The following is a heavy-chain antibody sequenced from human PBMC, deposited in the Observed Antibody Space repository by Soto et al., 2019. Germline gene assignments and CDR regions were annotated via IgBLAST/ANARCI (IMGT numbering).Heavy chain of an antibody. CDR3: AKARCSTTNCYVPDY. D-gene: IGHD2-2*01. CDR1: GFSFSTYT. CDR2: ISASGGSP. V-gene: IGHV3-23*01. J-gene: IGHJ4*02. Sequence: SLRLSCAASGFSFSTYTMAWVRQAPGQGLEWVSSISASGGSPSYADSVQGRFTISRDNPKNTLYLQLNSLRVEDTAMYYCAKARCSTTNCYVPDYWGQGTLVTVSS.